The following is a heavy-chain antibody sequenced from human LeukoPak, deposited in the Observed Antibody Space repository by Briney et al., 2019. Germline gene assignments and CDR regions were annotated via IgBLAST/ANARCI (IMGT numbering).Heavy chain of an antibody. J-gene: IGHJ3*01. CDR1: GGSISSGGYY. D-gene: IGHD6-13*01. V-gene: IGHV4-31*03. CDR2: IYYSGST. CDR3: ARDLPLAAAAKDVFDL. Sequence: PSETLSLTCTVSGGSISSGGYYWSWIRQHPGKGLEWIGYIYYSGSTYYNPSLKSRVTISVDTSKTQFSLTLNSVTAADTAAYYCARDLPLAAAAKDVFDLWGQGTLVTVSS.